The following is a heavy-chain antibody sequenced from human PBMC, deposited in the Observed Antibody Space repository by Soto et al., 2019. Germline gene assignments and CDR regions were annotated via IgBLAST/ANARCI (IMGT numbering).Heavy chain of an antibody. D-gene: IGHD3-22*01. CDR2: INVGNGSP. CDR1: GYTFTNYA. Sequence: ASVKVSCKTSGYTFTNYAAHWVRQAPGQRLEWMGWINVGNGSPKYSERFQGRVTLTRDTSASTAYMELSSLRSEDTALYYCARGRYFDTTGYPPSGYWGQGTLVTVSS. J-gene: IGHJ4*02. V-gene: IGHV1-3*01. CDR3: ARGRYFDTTGYPPSGY.